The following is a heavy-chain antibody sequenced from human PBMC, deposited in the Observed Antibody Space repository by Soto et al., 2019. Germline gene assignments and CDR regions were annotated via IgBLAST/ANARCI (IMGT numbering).Heavy chain of an antibody. Sequence: ASVKVSCKASGYTFTGYYMHWVRQAPGQGLEWMGWINPNSGGTNYAQTFQGRVTMTTDTSTSTVHMEVRSLRSDDTAVYYCAREGVAPYYYYGMDVWRQGTPVTVS. J-gene: IGHJ6*02. V-gene: IGHV1-2*02. D-gene: IGHD5-12*01. CDR3: AREGVAPYYYYGMDV. CDR1: GYTFTGYY. CDR2: INPNSGGT.